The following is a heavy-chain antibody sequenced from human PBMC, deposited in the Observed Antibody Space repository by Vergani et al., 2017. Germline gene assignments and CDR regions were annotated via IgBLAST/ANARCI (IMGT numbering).Heavy chain of an antibody. Sequence: EVQLVESGGGLVQPGGSLRLSCAASGFTFDDYAMHWVRQAPGKGLEWVSGISWNSGSIGYADSVKGRFTISRDNAKNSLYLQMNSLRAEDTALYYCAKGPGHFDYWGQGTLVTVSS. J-gene: IGHJ4*02. CDR2: ISWNSGSI. V-gene: IGHV3-9*01. CDR3: AKGPGHFDY. CDR1: GFTFDDYA.